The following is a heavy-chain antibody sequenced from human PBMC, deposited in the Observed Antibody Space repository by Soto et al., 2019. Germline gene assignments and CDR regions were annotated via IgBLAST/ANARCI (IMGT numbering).Heavy chain of an antibody. CDR1: GYTFTSCD. V-gene: IGHV1-8*01. J-gene: IGHJ4*02. D-gene: IGHD3-10*02. CDR2: MNPNSGNT. CDR3: ATPPVRGAAL. Sequence: ASVKVSCNASGYTFTSCDIDCVRQATGQGLEWMGWMNPNSGNTGYAQKFQGRVTMTRNTSISTAYMELSSLRSEDTAVYYCATPPVRGAALWGQGTLVTVSS.